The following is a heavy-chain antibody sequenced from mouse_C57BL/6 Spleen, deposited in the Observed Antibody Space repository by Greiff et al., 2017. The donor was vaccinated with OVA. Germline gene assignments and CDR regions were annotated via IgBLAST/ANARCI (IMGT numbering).Heavy chain of an antibody. CDR2: ISSGSSTI. D-gene: IGHD2-5*01. CDR3: ARGEAYYSNFGRFAY. V-gene: IGHV5-17*01. CDR1: GFTFSDYG. J-gene: IGHJ3*01. Sequence: DVKLVESGGGLVKPGGSLKLSCAASGFTFSDYGMHWVRQAPEKGLEWVAYISSGSSTIYYADTVKGRFTISRDNAKNTLFLQMTSLRSEDTAMYYCARGEAYYSNFGRFAYWGQGTLVTVSA.